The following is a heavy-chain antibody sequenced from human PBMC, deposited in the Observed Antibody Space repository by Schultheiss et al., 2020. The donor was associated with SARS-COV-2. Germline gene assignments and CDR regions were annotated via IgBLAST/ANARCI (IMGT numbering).Heavy chain of an antibody. CDR2: INHSGST. V-gene: IGHV4-31*03. CDR1: GGSISSGGYY. CDR3: ARGGCSSTSCYTNYYYYMDV. D-gene: IGHD2-2*02. J-gene: IGHJ6*03. Sequence: SETLSLTCTVSGGSISSGGYYWSWIRQHPGKGLEWIGEINHSGSTNYNPSLKSRVTISVDTSKNQFSLKLSSVTAADTAVYYCARGGCSSTSCYTNYYYYMDVWGKGTTVTVSS.